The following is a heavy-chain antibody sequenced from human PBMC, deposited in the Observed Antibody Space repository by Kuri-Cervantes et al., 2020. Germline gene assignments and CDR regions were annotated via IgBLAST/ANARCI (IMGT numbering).Heavy chain of an antibody. CDR3: ASETGVNWFDP. J-gene: IGHJ5*02. Sequence: GSLRLSCTVSGYSISSGYYWGWIRQPPGKGLEWIGEIYHSGSTNYNPSLKSRVTISVDKSKNQFSLKLSSVTAADTAVYYCASETGVNWFDPWGQGTLVTVSS. V-gene: IGHV4-38-2*02. CDR1: GYSISSGYY. CDR2: IYHSGST.